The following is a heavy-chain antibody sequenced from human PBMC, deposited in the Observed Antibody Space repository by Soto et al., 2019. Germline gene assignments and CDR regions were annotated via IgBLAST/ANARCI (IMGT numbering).Heavy chain of an antibody. CDR1: GYTFTSYG. CDR3: ARDTSLYCSGGSCYLYNDAFDI. J-gene: IGHJ3*02. Sequence: ASVKVSCKASGYTFTSYGISWVLQAPGQGLEGMGWISAYNGNTNYAQKLQGRVTMTTDTSTSTAYMELRSLRSDDTAVYYCARDTSLYCSGGSCYLYNDAFDIWGQGTMVTVSS. D-gene: IGHD2-15*01. V-gene: IGHV1-18*01. CDR2: ISAYNGNT.